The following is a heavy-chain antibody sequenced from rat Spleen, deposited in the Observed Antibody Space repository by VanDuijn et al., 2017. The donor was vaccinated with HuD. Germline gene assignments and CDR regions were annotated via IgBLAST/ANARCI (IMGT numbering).Heavy chain of an antibody. V-gene: IGHV2-6*01. CDR1: GFSLTSYT. D-gene: IGHD1-5*01. Sequence: QVQLKESGPGLVQPSQTLSLTCTVSGFSLTSYTVSWVRQPPGKGLEWIAAISSGGSTYYNSVLKSRLSISRDTSKRQVFLKMNSLQTEDTAMYFCARDIGTTPFDYWGQGVMVTVSS. CDR2: ISSGGST. CDR3: ARDIGTTPFDY. J-gene: IGHJ2*01.